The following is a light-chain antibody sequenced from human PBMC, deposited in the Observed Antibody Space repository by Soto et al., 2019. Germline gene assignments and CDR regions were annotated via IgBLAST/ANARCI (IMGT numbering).Light chain of an antibody. J-gene: IGLJ2*01. Sequence: QSALTQPPSASGSPGQSVTISCTGTSSDVGGYNYVSWYQQHPGKAPKLMIYEVSKRPSGVPDRFSGSKSGTTASLTVSGLQAEDEADYYCSSEAGSTNFVVFGGGTKLTVL. CDR3: SSEAGSTNFVV. CDR2: EVS. V-gene: IGLV2-8*01. CDR1: SSDVGGYNY.